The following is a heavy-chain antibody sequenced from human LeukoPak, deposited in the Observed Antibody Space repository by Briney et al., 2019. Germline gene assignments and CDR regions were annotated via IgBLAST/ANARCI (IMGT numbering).Heavy chain of an antibody. CDR3: ARVSNEQQWLVPRRGAFDI. CDR2: IYYSGST. CDR1: GGSISSYY. Sequence: PSETLSLTCTVSGGSISSYYWSWIRQPPGKGLEWIGYIYYSGSTNYNPSLKSRVTISVDTSKNQFSLKLSSVTAADTAVYYCARVSNEQQWLVPRRGAFDIWGQGTMVTVSS. D-gene: IGHD6-19*01. J-gene: IGHJ3*02. V-gene: IGHV4-59*01.